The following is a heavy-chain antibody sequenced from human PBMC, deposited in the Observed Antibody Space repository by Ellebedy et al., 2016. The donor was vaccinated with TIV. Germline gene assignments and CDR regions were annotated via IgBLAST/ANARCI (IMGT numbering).Heavy chain of an antibody. CDR3: VDFGAGGHCFDY. CDR1: GFTFSSYW. Sequence: GGSLRLXXAASGFTFSSYWITWIRQAPGKGLEWVGNIRYDGSKETYVDSVKGRFSISRDNAKNSVYLQMNSLRAEDTAIYFCVDFGAGGHCFDYWGQGTQVTVSS. J-gene: IGHJ4*02. D-gene: IGHD3-10*01. V-gene: IGHV3-7*01. CDR2: IRYDGSKE.